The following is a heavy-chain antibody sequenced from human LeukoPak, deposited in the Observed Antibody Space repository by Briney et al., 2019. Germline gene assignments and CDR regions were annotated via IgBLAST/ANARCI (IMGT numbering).Heavy chain of an antibody. CDR3: ARRWVTKQQLWLSRSLRVLNWFDP. J-gene: IGHJ5*02. D-gene: IGHD6-13*01. CDR1: GYTFTSYD. V-gene: IGHV1-8*01. CDR2: MNSNSGNT. Sequence: ASVKVSCKASGYTFTSYDINWVRQATGQGLEWMGWMNSNSGNTGYAQKFQGRVTMTRNTSISTAYMELSSPRSEDTAVYYCARRWVTKQQLWLSRSLRVLNWFDPWGQGTLVTVSS.